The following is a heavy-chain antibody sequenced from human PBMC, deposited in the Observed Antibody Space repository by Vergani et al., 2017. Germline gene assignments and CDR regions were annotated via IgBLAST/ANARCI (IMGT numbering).Heavy chain of an antibody. Sequence: QVQLQQWGGGLLKPSETLSLTCVVNGGSFTSYHWTWIRQSPGEGLEWVGDIDHTGRPDYNPSLKSRLTMSVDKSRYQFSLTLNSVTATDTAIYFCARVNTETNGHLYYYYYMDGWGEGTAVTVS. CDR2: IDHTGRP. CDR1: GGSFTSYH. CDR3: ARVNTETNGHLYYYYYMDG. V-gene: IGHV4-34*01. D-gene: IGHD4-11*01. J-gene: IGHJ6*03.